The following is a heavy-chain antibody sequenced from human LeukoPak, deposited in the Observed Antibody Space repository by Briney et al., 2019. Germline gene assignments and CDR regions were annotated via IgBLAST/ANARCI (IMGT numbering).Heavy chain of an antibody. Sequence: ASVKVSFKASGYTFTVYYMHWARHAPGQGLEWIGWINPNSGGTNYAQKFQGRATMTRDTSISTAYMELSRLRSDDTAVYYCARHALDNWIDAESYFDYWGRGTLVTVSS. V-gene: IGHV1-2*02. CDR2: INPNSGGT. CDR3: ARHALDNWIDAESYFDY. D-gene: IGHD1-20*01. J-gene: IGHJ4*02. CDR1: GYTFTVYY.